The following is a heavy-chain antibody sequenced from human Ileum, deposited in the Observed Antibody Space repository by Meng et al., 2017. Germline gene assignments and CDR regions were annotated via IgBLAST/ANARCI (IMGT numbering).Heavy chain of an antibody. V-gene: IGHV3-23*05. D-gene: IGHD1-1*01. CDR1: GFTFSSYA. CDR3: ANFDWNDGKTCD. CDR2: ISTSGSNT. Sequence: GESLKISCAASGFTFSSYAMSWVRQVPGKGLEWVSAISTSGSNTYYADSFRGRFTISRDNSKNTLFLQMNSLRVDETAVYYCANFDWNDGKTCDWGQGTLVTVSS. J-gene: IGHJ4*02.